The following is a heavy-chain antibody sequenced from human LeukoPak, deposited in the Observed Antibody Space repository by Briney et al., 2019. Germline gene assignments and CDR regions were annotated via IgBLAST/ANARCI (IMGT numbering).Heavy chain of an antibody. CDR3: AKETFYYGSGSFMGY. CDR2: ISGSGGNT. J-gene: IGHJ4*02. D-gene: IGHD3-10*01. CDR1: GFTFSSYA. Sequence: GGSLRLSCAASGFTFSSYAMSWVRQAPGKGMEWVSGISGSGGNTYYADSVKGRFTVSRDNSKNTLYLQMNSLRAEDTAVYYCAKETFYYGSGSFMGYWGQGTLVTVSS. V-gene: IGHV3-23*01.